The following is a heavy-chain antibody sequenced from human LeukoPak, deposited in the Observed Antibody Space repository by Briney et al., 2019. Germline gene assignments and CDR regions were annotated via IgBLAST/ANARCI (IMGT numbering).Heavy chain of an antibody. Sequence: GGSLRLSCAASGFTFSSYAMHWVRQAPGKGLEWVAVISYDGSNKYYADSVKGRFTISRDNSKNTLYLQMNSLRAEDTAVYYCARDNYVWGSYRHLQYFDYWGQGTLVTVSS. D-gene: IGHD3-16*02. CDR3: ARDNYVWGSYRHLQYFDY. CDR2: ISYDGSNK. CDR1: GFTFSSYA. V-gene: IGHV3-30-3*01. J-gene: IGHJ4*02.